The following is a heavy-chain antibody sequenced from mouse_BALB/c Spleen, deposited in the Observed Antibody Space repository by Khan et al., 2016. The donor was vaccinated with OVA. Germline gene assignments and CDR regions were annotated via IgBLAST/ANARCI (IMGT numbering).Heavy chain of an antibody. V-gene: IGHV9-3-1*01. CDR3: ARPPYFSYVLVY. J-gene: IGHJ4*01. CDR2: INTYTGEP. Sequence: QIQLVQSGPELKKPGETVKISCKASGYTFTNFGMNWVKQAPGKGLKWMGWINTYTGEPTYADDFKGRFAFSLETSANTAYLQISNLKNGDTATYFCARPPYFSYVLVYWGQGTSVTVSS. CDR1: GYTFTNFG. D-gene: IGHD2-10*01.